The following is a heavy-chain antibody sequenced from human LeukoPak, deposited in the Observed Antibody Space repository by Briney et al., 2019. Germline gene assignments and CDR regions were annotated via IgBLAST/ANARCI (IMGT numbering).Heavy chain of an antibody. V-gene: IGHV3-30-3*01. CDR1: GFTFSSYA. Sequence: PGKSLRLSCAASGFTFSSYAIHWVRQAPGKGLEWVAVISYDGSNKYYADSVKGRFTTSRDNSKNTLYLQMNILRAEDTAVYYCARGRGAGYDILTGFGYAMDVWGQGTTVTVSS. CDR3: ARGRGAGYDILTGFGYAMDV. D-gene: IGHD3-9*01. J-gene: IGHJ6*02. CDR2: ISYDGSNK.